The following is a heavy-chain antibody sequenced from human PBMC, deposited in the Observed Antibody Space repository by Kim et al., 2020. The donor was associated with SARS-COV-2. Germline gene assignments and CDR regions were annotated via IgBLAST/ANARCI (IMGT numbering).Heavy chain of an antibody. Sequence: GGSLRLSCSASGFTFSTYAMSWVRQAPGRGLEWVSVIYSGGTSTYYADSVKGRFTISRDNSKNTLYLQLNSLRAEDTAVYHCAKGLEPRYYYYYSMDVWGQGTTVTVSS. CDR3: AKGLEPRYYYYYSMDV. J-gene: IGHJ6*02. CDR1: GFTFSTYA. CDR2: IYSGGTST. V-gene: IGHV3-23*03.